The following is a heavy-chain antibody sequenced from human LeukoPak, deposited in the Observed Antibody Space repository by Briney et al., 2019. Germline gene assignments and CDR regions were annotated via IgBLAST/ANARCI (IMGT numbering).Heavy chain of an antibody. J-gene: IGHJ6*02. CDR1: GYTLTELS. V-gene: IGHV1-24*01. Sequence: ASVKVSCKVSGYTLTELSMFWVRQAPGKGLEWMGSFDPEDGKTVYAQKFQGRVTMTEDTSTDTAYMELSSLRSEDTAVYYCATGYLVTAGLMDVWGQGTTGTVSS. CDR3: ATGYLVTAGLMDV. D-gene: IGHD6-13*01. CDR2: FDPEDGKT.